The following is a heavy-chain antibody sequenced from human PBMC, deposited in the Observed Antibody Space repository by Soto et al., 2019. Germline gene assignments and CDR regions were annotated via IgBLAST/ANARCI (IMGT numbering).Heavy chain of an antibody. CDR2: IYHSGST. V-gene: IGHV4-30-2*01. CDR1: GGSISSGGYS. J-gene: IGHJ6*02. D-gene: IGHD4-17*01. CDR3: ASLTTVTPSYGMDV. Sequence: QLQLQESGSGLVKPSQTLSLTCAVSGGSISSGGYSWSWIRQPPGKGLEWIGYIYHSGSTYYNPSLKSRVTISVDRSKNQFSLKLSSVTAADTAVYYCASLTTVTPSYGMDVWGQGTTVTVSS.